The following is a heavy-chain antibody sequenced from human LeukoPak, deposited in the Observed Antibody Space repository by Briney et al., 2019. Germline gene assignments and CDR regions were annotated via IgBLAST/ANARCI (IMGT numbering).Heavy chain of an antibody. CDR2: INPNSGGT. V-gene: IGHV1-2*02. D-gene: IGHD3-10*01. J-gene: IGHJ1*01. Sequence: ASVKVSCKASGYTFTGYYMHWVRQAPGQGLEWMGWINPNSGGTNYAQKFQGRVTMTRDTSISTAYMELSSLRSEDTAVYYCARVPAGSPDREYFQHWGQGTLVTVSS. CDR1: GYTFTGYY. CDR3: ARVPAGSPDREYFQH.